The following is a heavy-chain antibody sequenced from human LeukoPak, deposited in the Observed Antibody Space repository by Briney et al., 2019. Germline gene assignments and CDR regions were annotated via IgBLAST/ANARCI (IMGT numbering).Heavy chain of an antibody. CDR3: ARSGTTYYYDSGTRI. J-gene: IGHJ3*02. CDR2: ISSSSSII. Sequence: GGSLRLSCATSGFTFSSYSMNWVRQPPGKGLEWVSFISSSSSIIHYADSVKGRFTISRDNTKNSLYLQMNSLRAEDTAVYYCARSGTTYYYDSGTRIWGQGTMVTVSS. V-gene: IGHV3-48*04. D-gene: IGHD3-22*01. CDR1: GFTFSSYS.